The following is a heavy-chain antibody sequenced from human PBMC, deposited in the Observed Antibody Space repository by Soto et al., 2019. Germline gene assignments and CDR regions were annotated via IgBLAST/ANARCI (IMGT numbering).Heavy chain of an antibody. CDR2: ISYDGSNK. CDR1: GFILSSYC. CDR3: ARDRSDFGVVIYGMDV. Sequence: RGALRVSTAASGFILSSYCMHWVRHAPGRGLEWVAVISYDGSNKYYADSVKGRFTISRDNSKNTLYLQMNSLRAEDTAVYYCARDRSDFGVVIYGMDVWGQGTTVTVSS. J-gene: IGHJ6*02. V-gene: IGHV3-30-3*01. D-gene: IGHD3-3*01.